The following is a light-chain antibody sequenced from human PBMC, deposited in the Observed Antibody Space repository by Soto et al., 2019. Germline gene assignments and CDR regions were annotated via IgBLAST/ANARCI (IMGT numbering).Light chain of an antibody. CDR2: GAS. Sequence: EIVMTQSPATLSVSPGERATLSCRASQSVSSNLAWSQQKPGQAPRLLIYGASTRTTGIPARFSGSGSGTEFTLTISSLQSEDFGVYSCQQYNNWPPWKFGQGTKVEIK. J-gene: IGKJ1*01. V-gene: IGKV3-15*01. CDR1: QSVSSN. CDR3: QQYNNWPPWK.